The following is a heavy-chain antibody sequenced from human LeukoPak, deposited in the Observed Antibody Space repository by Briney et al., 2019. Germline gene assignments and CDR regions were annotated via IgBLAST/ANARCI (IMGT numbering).Heavy chain of an antibody. CDR1: GFTFDDYA. V-gene: IGHV3-9*01. D-gene: IGHD5-18*01. CDR3: ARDERWIQFNY. CDR2: ISWNSGSI. Sequence: GGSLRLSCAASGFTFDDYAMHWVRQAPGKGLEWVSGISWNSGSIGYADSVKGRFTISRDNSKNTLYLHMNSLRAEDTAIYYCARDERWIQFNYWGQGTLVTVSS. J-gene: IGHJ4*02.